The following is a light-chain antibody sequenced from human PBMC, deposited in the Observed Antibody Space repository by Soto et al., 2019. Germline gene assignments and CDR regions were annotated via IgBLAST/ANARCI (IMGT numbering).Light chain of an antibody. CDR1: SSDVGGYNF. CDR2: EVS. Sequence: QSALTQPPSAYGSPGQSVTISCTGTSSDVGGYNFVSWYQQHPGKAPKLMIYEVSKRPSGVTDRFSGSKSGNTASLTVSGLQAEDEADYYCNSYAGSNNFVVFGGGTKLTVL. CDR3: NSYAGSNNFVV. V-gene: IGLV2-8*01. J-gene: IGLJ2*01.